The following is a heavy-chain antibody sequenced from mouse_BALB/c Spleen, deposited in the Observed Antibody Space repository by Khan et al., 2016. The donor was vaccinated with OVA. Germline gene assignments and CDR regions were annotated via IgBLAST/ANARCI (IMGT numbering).Heavy chain of an antibody. CDR2: IYPGSGSI. J-gene: IGHJ3*01. D-gene: IGHD1-1*01. CDR1: GYSFTDYI. V-gene: IGHV1-77*01. Sequence: QVRLQQSGPELVKPGASVKMSCKASGYSFTDYIISWVKRRTGQGLQWIGEIYPGSGSIYSNEKFKGKATLTADKSSNTAYMQLSSLTSEDSAVYFCARSDYGSSYPGFVYWGQGTLVTVSA. CDR3: ARSDYGSSYPGFVY.